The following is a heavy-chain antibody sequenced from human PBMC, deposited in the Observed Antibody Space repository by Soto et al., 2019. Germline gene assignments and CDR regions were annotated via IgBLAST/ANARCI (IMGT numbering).Heavy chain of an antibody. V-gene: IGHV5-51*01. CDR2: IYPGDSDT. CDR3: ALRKQHGYYYYGIDV. J-gene: IGHJ6*02. CDR1: GYSFTSYW. Sequence: GESLKISCKGSGYSFTSYWIGWVRQMPGKGLEWMGIIYPGDSDTRYSPSFQGQVTISADKSISTAYLQWSSLKASDTAMYYCALRKQHGYYYYGIDVRAQRTTVTGSS. D-gene: IGHD6-13*01.